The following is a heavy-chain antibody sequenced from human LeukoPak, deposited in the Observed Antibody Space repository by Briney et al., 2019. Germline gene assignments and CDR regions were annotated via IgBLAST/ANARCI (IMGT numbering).Heavy chain of an antibody. CDR1: RGTFSSYA. Sequence: ASVKVSCKASRGTFSSYAISWVRQAPGQGLEWMGGIIPIFGTANYAQKFQGRVTITADESTSTAYMELSSLRSADTAVYYCASEYKYDSSGANAFDIWGQGTMVTVSS. CDR2: IIPIFGTA. J-gene: IGHJ3*02. V-gene: IGHV1-69*13. D-gene: IGHD3-22*01. CDR3: ASEYKYDSSGANAFDI.